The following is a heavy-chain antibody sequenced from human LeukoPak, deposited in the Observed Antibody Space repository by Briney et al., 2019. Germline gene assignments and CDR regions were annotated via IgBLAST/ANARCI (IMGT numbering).Heavy chain of an antibody. J-gene: IGHJ4*02. CDR3: ARGYYDSSGYYYY. CDR1: GFTFSSYA. Sequence: GGSLRLSCAASGFTFSSYAMHWVRQAPGKGLEWVAVISYDGSNKYYADSVKGRFTISRDNSKNTLYLQMNSLRAEDTAVYYCARGYYDSSGYYYYWGQGTLVTVSS. V-gene: IGHV3-30*04. CDR2: ISYDGSNK. D-gene: IGHD3-22*01.